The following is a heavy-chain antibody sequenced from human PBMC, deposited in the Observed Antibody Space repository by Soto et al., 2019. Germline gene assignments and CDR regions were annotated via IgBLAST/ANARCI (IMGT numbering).Heavy chain of an antibody. Sequence: ASVKVSCKASGYTFTSYDITWVRQATGQGLEWMGWMNPNSGNTGYAQKFQGRVTMTRNTSISTAYMELSSLRSEDTAVYYCARDFWSGYFSYYYYGMDVWGQGTTVTVSS. D-gene: IGHD3-3*01. CDR2: MNPNSGNT. CDR1: GYTFTSYD. CDR3: ARDFWSGYFSYYYYGMDV. J-gene: IGHJ6*02. V-gene: IGHV1-8*01.